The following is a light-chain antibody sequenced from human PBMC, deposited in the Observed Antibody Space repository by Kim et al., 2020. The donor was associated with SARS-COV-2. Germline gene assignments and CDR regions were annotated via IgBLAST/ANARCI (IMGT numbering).Light chain of an antibody. V-gene: IGLV3-1*01. J-gene: IGLJ2*01. Sequence: GSPGQTASITCSGDKLGDKYACWYQQKPGQSPVLVIYQDSKRPSGIPERFSGSNSGNTATLTISGTQAMDEADYYCQAWDSSVVFGGGTQLTVL. CDR2: QDS. CDR1: KLGDKY. CDR3: QAWDSSVV.